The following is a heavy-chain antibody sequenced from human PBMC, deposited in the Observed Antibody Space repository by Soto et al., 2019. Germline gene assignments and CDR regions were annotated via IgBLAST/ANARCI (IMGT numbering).Heavy chain of an antibody. J-gene: IGHJ5*02. D-gene: IGHD4-4*01. CDR1: GFTFSTYS. CDR2: ISSNSI. CDR3: ARDDYGNDWFDP. Sequence: PGGSLRLSCAASGFTFSTYSMNWVRQAPGKGLEWVSHISSNSIYYAGSVKDRFTISRDNAQNSLYLQMNSLRAEDTAVYYCARDDYGNDWFDPWGQGTLVTVSS. V-gene: IGHV3-48*01.